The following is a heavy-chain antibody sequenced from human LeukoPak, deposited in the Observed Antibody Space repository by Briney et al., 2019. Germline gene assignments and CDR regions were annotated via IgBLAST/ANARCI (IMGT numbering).Heavy chain of an antibody. Sequence: GGSLRLSCAASGFTFSDYYMSWIRQAPGKGREWVSYISSSGSTIYYADSVKGRFTISRDNAKNSLYLQMNSLRAEDTAVYYCARAYCGGDCRVRGAFDIWGQGTMVTVSS. CDR3: ARAYCGGDCRVRGAFDI. J-gene: IGHJ3*02. CDR1: GFTFSDYY. CDR2: ISSSGSTI. D-gene: IGHD2-21*02. V-gene: IGHV3-11*01.